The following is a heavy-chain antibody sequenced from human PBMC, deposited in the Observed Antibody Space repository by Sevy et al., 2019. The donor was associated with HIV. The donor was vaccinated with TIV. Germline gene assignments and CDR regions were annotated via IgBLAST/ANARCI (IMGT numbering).Heavy chain of an antibody. V-gene: IGHV3-7*01. D-gene: IGHD1-7*01. CDR2: IKQDGSER. CDR1: VFTLSSYW. Sequence: GGSLRLSFAASVFTLSSYWMTWFRQAPGQGLERVANIKQDGSERYYVDSGKGRFTISRDSAKNSLYLQMNSLRAEDTAVYYCARDPGTTETGRDFDLWGRGTLFTVSS. J-gene: IGHJ2*01. CDR3: ARDPGTTETGRDFDL.